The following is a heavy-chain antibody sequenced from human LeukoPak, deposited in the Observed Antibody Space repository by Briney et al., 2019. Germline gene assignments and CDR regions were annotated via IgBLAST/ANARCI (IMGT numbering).Heavy chain of an antibody. Sequence: PGGSLRLSCAASGYTFSDYYMSWIRQAPGKGQEWVSYISSSGSTIYYADSVKGRFTISRDNAKNSLYLQMNSLRAEDTAVYYCASPTAPYYYYGMDVWGQGTTVTVSS. J-gene: IGHJ6*02. CDR2: ISSSGSTI. CDR3: ASPTAPYYYYGMDV. D-gene: IGHD2-21*02. V-gene: IGHV3-11*01. CDR1: GYTFSDYY.